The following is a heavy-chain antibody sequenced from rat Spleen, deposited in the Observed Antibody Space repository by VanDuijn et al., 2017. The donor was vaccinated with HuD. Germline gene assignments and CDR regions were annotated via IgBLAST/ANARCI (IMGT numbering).Heavy chain of an antibody. V-gene: IGHV5-25*01. CDR1: GFTFSSFP. Sequence: EVQLVESDGALVQPGRSLKLSCAASGFTFSSFPMAWVRQAPKKGLEWVAYISSGGGGIYYPDSVQGRFTISRHNAKSTLYLQMDSLRSEDTATYYCARHSGTARGVMDAWGQGASVTVSS. CDR3: ARHSGTARGVMDA. CDR2: ISSGGGGI. D-gene: IGHD5-1*01. J-gene: IGHJ4*01.